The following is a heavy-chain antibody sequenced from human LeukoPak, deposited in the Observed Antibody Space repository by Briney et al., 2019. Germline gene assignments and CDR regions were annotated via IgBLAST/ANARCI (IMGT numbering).Heavy chain of an antibody. CDR2: ISISSGTI. Sequence: GGSLRLSCAASGFTFSSYSMNWVRQAPGKGLEWVSYISISSGTIHYADSVKGRFTISRDNAKNSHYLQMNGLRDEDTAVYYCARDFDWAFDIWGQGTMVAVSS. D-gene: IGHD3-9*01. CDR1: GFTFSSYS. J-gene: IGHJ3*02. CDR3: ARDFDWAFDI. V-gene: IGHV3-48*02.